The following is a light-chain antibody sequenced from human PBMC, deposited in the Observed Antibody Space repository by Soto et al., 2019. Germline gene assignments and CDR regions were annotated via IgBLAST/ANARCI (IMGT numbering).Light chain of an antibody. Sequence: DIQMTQSPSSLSASVGDRVTITCRASQRISNSLNWYQQKPGKAPDLLIYAASNLQSGVPSRFSGSGSGTDFTLTISSLQPEDFATYYCQQSYSSPQMYTFARGPSWRSN. CDR3: QQSYSSPQMYT. CDR2: AAS. J-gene: IGKJ2*01. V-gene: IGKV1-39*01. CDR1: QRISNS.